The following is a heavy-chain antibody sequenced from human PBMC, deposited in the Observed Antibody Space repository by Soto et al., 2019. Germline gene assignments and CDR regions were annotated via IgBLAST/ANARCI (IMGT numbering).Heavy chain of an antibody. J-gene: IGHJ1*01. CDR1: TFNFSDYA. D-gene: IGHD2-15*01. V-gene: IGHV3-23*01. CDR3: ASSHRKYCIGGGCSPYEN. Sequence: EVQLLESGGGLVRPGGSLRLSCAASTFNFSDYAMSWVRQAPGKGLEWVSTISSSGGDTFYSDSVEGRFTISRDNSKNTLFLNMNSLRAEDTAVYYCASSHRKYCIGGGCSPYENWGQGTPVTVSS. CDR2: ISSSGGDT.